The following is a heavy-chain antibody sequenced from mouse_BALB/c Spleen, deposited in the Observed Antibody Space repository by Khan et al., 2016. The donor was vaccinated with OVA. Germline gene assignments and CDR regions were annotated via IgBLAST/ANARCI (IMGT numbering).Heavy chain of an antibody. Sequence: VQLQESGPGLVAPSQSLSITCTISGFSLTNYGVHWVRQPPGKGQEWLVVIWSDGSTTYNSALRSRLTISKDNSKSQVFLKMNSIQTDDTAMYFCARQPYYHYNIMDYWGQGTSVTVSS. J-gene: IGHJ4*01. CDR3: ARQPYYHYNIMDY. V-gene: IGHV2-6-1*01. CDR1: GFSLTNYG. CDR2: IWSDGST. D-gene: IGHD2-10*01.